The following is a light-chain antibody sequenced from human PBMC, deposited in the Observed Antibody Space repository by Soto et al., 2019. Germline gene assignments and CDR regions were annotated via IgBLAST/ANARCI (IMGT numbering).Light chain of an antibody. V-gene: IGKV1-9*01. CDR2: GAS. CDR1: QGIINY. J-gene: IGKJ3*01. Sequence: IQLTQSPSSLSASVGDRVTITCRASQGIINYLAWYQQKPGNAPKLLIYGASTLQSGVPSRFGGSGSGTDFTLTVSSLQPDDFANYCCQLLFISHPTFGPGTKVDIK. CDR3: QLLFISHPT.